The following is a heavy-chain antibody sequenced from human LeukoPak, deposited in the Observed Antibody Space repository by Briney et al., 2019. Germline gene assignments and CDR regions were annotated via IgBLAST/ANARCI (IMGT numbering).Heavy chain of an antibody. Sequence: PSETLSLTCTVSGGSMSFYYWSWIRQPAGKGLEWIGRINTSGNTNYNPSLKSRVTMSVDTSKNQFSLKLSSVTAADTAVYYCARQRTQTYYYGSGSRTDAFDIWGQGTMVTVSS. CDR1: GGSMSFYY. J-gene: IGHJ3*02. V-gene: IGHV4-4*07. D-gene: IGHD3-10*01. CDR2: INTSGNT. CDR3: ARQRTQTYYYGSGSRTDAFDI.